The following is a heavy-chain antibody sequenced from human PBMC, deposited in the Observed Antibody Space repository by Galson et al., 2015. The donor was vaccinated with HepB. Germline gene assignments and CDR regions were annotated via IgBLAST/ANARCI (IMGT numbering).Heavy chain of an antibody. V-gene: IGHV1-18*01. CDR3: ARDAVVVVPAAIHWFDP. CDR1: GYTFTSYG. CDR2: ISAYNGNT. Sequence: SVKVSCKASGYTFTSYGISWVRQAPGQGLEWMGWISAYNGNTNYAQKLQGRVTMTTDTSTSTAYMELRSLRSDDTAVYYCARDAVVVVPAAIHWFDPWGQGTLVTVSS. D-gene: IGHD2-2*01. J-gene: IGHJ5*02.